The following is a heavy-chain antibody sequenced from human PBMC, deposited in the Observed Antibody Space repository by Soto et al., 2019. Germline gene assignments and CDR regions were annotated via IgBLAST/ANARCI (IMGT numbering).Heavy chain of an antibody. D-gene: IGHD4-17*01. CDR3: ARDGGDYGDYYYYYMDV. CDR1: GYTFTSYG. J-gene: IGHJ6*03. Sequence: ASVKVSCKASGYTFTSYGISWVRQAPGQGLEWMGWISAYNGNTNYAQKLQGRVTMTTDTSTSTAYMELRSLRSDDTAVYYCARDGGDYGDYYYYYMDVWGKGTTVTVSS. CDR2: ISAYNGNT. V-gene: IGHV1-18*01.